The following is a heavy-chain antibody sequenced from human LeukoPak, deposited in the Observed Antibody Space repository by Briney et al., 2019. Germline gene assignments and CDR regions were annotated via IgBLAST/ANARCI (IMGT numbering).Heavy chain of an antibody. D-gene: IGHD2-2*03. V-gene: IGHV3-23*01. CDR1: GFTFGDYG. J-gene: IGHJ4*02. CDR2: ISGSGGST. Sequence: QPGGSLRLSCTASGFTFGDYGISWVRQAPGKGLERVSAISGSGGSTYYADSVKGRFTISRDNSKNTLYLQMNSLRAEDTAVYYCAKSGYCSSTSCLHPSDYWGQGTLVTVSS. CDR3: AKSGYCSSTSCLHPSDY.